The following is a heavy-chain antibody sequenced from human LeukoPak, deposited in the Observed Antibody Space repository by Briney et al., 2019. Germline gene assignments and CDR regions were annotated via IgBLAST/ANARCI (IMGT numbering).Heavy chain of an antibody. CDR3: ARWVCSSTSCYYFDY. Sequence: TGGSLRLSCAASGFTFSSYTMSWVRQAPGKGLEWVSSISNRSTYIYYADSVKGRFTISRDNVQNSLYLQMNGLRAEDTAVYYCARWVCSSTSCYYFDYWGQGTLVIVSS. J-gene: IGHJ4*02. D-gene: IGHD2-2*01. CDR1: GFTFSSYT. V-gene: IGHV3-21*01. CDR2: ISNRSTYI.